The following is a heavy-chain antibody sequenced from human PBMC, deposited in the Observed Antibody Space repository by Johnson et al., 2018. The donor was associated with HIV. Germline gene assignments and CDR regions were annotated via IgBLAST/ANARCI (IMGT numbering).Heavy chain of an antibody. CDR1: GFTFDDYG. Sequence: VQLVESGGGLVQPGRSLRLSCAASGFTFDDYGMSWVRQAPGKGLEWVSGINWNGGSTGYADSVKGRFTISRDNAKNSLDLQMNSLRAEDTALYYCARGGYSSSPYAFDIWGQGTMVTVSS. D-gene: IGHD6-6*01. V-gene: IGHV3-20*04. J-gene: IGHJ3*02. CDR2: INWNGGST. CDR3: ARGGYSSSPYAFDI.